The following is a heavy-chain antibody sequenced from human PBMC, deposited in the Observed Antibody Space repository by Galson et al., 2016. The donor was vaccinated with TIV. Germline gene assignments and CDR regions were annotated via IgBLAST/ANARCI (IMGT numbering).Heavy chain of an antibody. D-gene: IGHD3-10*01. Sequence: QSGAEVKKPGESLRISCKTSGYSFTNYWITWVRQMPGKGLEWMGRIDSRDSYTNYSPTFEGHVTISTDKSISTAYLQWTSLKASDSAIDYCARSASAGSGWVDHWGQGTLVTVSS. V-gene: IGHV5-10-1*01. J-gene: IGHJ5*02. CDR2: IDSRDSYT. CDR1: GYSFTNYW. CDR3: ARSASAGSGWVDH.